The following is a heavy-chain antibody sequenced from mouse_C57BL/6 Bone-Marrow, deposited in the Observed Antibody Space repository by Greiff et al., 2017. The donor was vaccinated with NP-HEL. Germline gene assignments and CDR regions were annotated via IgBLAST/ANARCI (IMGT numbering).Heavy chain of an antibody. Sequence: QVQLQQPGAELVRPGSSVKLSCKASGYTFTSYWMDRVKQRPGQGLEWIGNIYPSDSETHYNQKFKDKATLTVDKSSSTAYMQLSSLTSEDSAVYYCARYGYYPYFDVWGTGTTVTVSS. CDR2: IYPSDSET. CDR1: GYTFTSYW. V-gene: IGHV1-61*01. J-gene: IGHJ1*03. D-gene: IGHD2-3*01. CDR3: ARYGYYPYFDV.